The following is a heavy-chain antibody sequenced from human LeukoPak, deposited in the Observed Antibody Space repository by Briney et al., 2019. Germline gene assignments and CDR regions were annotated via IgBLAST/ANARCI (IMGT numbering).Heavy chain of an antibody. CDR1: GYTFTTYY. CDR3: ARAIAAAGDVELDY. J-gene: IGHJ4*02. Sequence: ASVKVSCKASGYTFTTYYMHWVRQAPGEGLEWMGIINPSGGSTTYAQKFQGRVTMTRDTSTSTVYMELSSLRSEDTAVYYCARAIAAAGDVELDYWGQGTLVTVSS. V-gene: IGHV1-46*01. CDR2: INPSGGST. D-gene: IGHD6-13*01.